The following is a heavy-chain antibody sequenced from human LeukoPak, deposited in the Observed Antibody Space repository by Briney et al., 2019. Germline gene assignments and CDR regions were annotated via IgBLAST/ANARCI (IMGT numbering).Heavy chain of an antibody. J-gene: IGHJ3*01. CDR1: GFTFSGYA. Sequence: GGSLRLSCAASGFTFSGYAMHWVRQAPGKGLECVAVLSYGGTNKYYADSVKGRFTISRDNSKNTMFLQMNSLRAEDTAVYHCARDRSGYANDAFDFWGQGTMVTVSS. V-gene: IGHV3-30-3*01. D-gene: IGHD3-3*01. CDR3: ARDRSGYANDAFDF. CDR2: LSYGGTNK.